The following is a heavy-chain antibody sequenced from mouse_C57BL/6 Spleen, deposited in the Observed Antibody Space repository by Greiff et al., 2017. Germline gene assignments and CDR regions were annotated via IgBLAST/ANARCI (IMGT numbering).Heavy chain of an antibody. Sequence: VQLQQPGAELVKPGASVKLSCKASGYTFTSYWMHWVKQRPGQGLEWIGMIHPNSGSTNYNEKFKSKATLTVDKSSSTAYMQLSSLTSEDSAVYYCARSGYDDEGWFAYWGQGTLVTVSA. CDR3: ARSGYDDEGWFAY. CDR1: GYTFTSYW. V-gene: IGHV1-64*01. D-gene: IGHD2-4*01. J-gene: IGHJ3*01. CDR2: IHPNSGST.